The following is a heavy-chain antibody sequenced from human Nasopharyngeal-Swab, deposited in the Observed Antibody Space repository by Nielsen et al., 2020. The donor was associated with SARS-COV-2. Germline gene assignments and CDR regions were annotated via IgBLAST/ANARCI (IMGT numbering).Heavy chain of an antibody. CDR2: INHSGST. D-gene: IGHD2-21*02. CDR3: ARVPPWGVVVTADFPGYWYFDL. V-gene: IGHV4-34*01. J-gene: IGHJ2*01. Sequence: WIRQPPGKGLEWIGEINHSGSTNYNPSLKSRVTISVDTSKNQFSLKLSSVTAADTAVYYCARVPPWGVVVTADFPGYWYFDLWGRGTLVTVSS.